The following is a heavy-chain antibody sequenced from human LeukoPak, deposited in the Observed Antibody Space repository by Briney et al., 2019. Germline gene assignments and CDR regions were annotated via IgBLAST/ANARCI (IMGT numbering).Heavy chain of an antibody. CDR1: EFPFINYA. V-gene: IGHV3-23*01. D-gene: IGHD3-22*01. Sequence: AGGSLRLSCAASEFPFINYAMNWVRQAPGKGLEWVSGISGGGGSTHYADSVRGRFTISRDNSKNTLYLQMNSLRAEDTAVYYCAKSVDVVVVIWYDYWSQGTLVTVSS. CDR3: AKSVDVVVVIWYDY. CDR2: ISGGGGST. J-gene: IGHJ4*02.